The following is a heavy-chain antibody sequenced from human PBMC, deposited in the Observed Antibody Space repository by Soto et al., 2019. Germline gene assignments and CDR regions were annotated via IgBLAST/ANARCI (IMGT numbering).Heavy chain of an antibody. J-gene: IGHJ4*02. D-gene: IGHD4-17*01. Sequence: TGGSLRLSCTASGFTFGDYAMSWVRQAPGKGLEWVGFIRSKAYGGTTEYAASVKGRFTISRDDSKSIAYLQMNSLKTEDTAVYYCTREGSYGGLFDYWGQGTLVTVSS. CDR1: GFTFGDYA. CDR2: IRSKAYGGTT. CDR3: TREGSYGGLFDY. V-gene: IGHV3-49*04.